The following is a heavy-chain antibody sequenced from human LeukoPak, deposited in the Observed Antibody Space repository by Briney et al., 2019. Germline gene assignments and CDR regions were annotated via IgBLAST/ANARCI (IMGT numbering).Heavy chain of an antibody. CDR2: INHSGST. J-gene: IGHJ5*02. Sequence: SQTLSLTCTVSGGSISSGGYYWSWIRQPPGKGLEWIGEINHSGSTNYNPSLKSRVTISVDTSKNQFPLKLSSVTAADTAVYYCARGVRGYCSSTSCYGWSDPWGQGTLVTVSS. CDR1: GGSISSGGYY. V-gene: IGHV4-39*06. CDR3: ARGVRGYCSSTSCYGWSDP. D-gene: IGHD2-2*01.